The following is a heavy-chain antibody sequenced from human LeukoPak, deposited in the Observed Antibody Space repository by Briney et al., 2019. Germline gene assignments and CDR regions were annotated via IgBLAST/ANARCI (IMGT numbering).Heavy chain of an antibody. CDR2: INHSGST. V-gene: IGHV4-34*01. D-gene: IGHD5-12*01. CDR1: GGSFSGYY. J-gene: IGHJ6*02. Sequence: PSETLSLTCAVYGGSFSGYYWSWIRQPPGKGLEWIGEINHSGSTNYNPSLKSRVTISVDTSKNQFFLKLSSVTAADTAVYYCARGRPRRGYSGYDLVSGYYYYGMDVWGQGTTVTVSS. CDR3: ARGRPRRGYSGYDLVSGYYYYGMDV.